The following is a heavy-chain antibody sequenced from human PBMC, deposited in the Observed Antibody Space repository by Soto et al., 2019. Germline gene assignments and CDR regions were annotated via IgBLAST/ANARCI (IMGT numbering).Heavy chain of an antibody. V-gene: IGHV4-39*02. D-gene: IGHD2-2*01. CDR2: MYYSGST. CDR1: GGSISSSNYF. J-gene: IGHJ5*02. Sequence: SETLSLTCTVSGGSISSSNYFWGWIRQPPGKGLEWIGSMYYSGSTYYNPSLKSRVTISVDTSKNQFSLKLSSVTAADTAVYYCARALWGPAGHINWFDPWGQGTLVTVSS. CDR3: ARALWGPAGHINWFDP.